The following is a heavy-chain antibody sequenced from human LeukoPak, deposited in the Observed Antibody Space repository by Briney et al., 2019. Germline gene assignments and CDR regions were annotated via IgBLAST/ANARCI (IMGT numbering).Heavy chain of an antibody. CDR3: AKNLTSHIGY. CDR2: IRDGGGVT. J-gene: IGHJ4*02. D-gene: IGHD2-2*01. Sequence: GGSLRLSCAASGVAFSSYAMSWVRQAPGQGREWVYAIRDGGGVTYYADSVKGRFSVSRDNSKDTLFLQMNNLRADDTALYYCAKNLTSHIGYWGQGTLVTVSS. V-gene: IGHV3-23*01. CDR1: GVAFSSYA.